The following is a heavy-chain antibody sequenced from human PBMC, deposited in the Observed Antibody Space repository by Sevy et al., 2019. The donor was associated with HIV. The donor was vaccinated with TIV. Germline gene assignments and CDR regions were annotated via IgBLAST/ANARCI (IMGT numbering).Heavy chain of an antibody. J-gene: IGHJ6*02. Sequence: GGSLRLSCAASGFTFSIYWMHWVRQVPGKGLVWVSRINSDGSSTRNADSVKGRFTISRDNAKNTLYLQMNSLRAEDTAVYYCAKNRDDSSGFGMDVWGQGTTVTVSS. CDR3: AKNRDDSSGFGMDV. CDR1: GFTFSIYW. D-gene: IGHD5-12*01. CDR2: INSDGSST. V-gene: IGHV3-74*01.